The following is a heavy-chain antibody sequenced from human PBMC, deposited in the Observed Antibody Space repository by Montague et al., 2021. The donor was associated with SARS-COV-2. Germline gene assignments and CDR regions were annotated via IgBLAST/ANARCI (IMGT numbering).Heavy chain of an antibody. V-gene: IGHV4-39*01. Sequence: SETLSLTCSVPGGSISSSSYYWGWIRQSPGKGLEWIGSIYYRGSTYYNPSLKSRVTISVDTSKKQFSLKVTPVTAADTAVYYCARQAQLFHRATDYYDMDVWGQGTTVTVSS. CDR1: GGSISSSSYY. D-gene: IGHD1-1*01. CDR2: IYYRGST. J-gene: IGHJ6*02. CDR3: ARQAQLFHRATDYYDMDV.